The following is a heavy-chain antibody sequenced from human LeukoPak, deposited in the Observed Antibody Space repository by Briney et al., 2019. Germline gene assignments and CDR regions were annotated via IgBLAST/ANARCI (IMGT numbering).Heavy chain of an antibody. D-gene: IGHD1-1*01. CDR2: ISGSGGST. J-gene: IGHJ4*02. CDR1: GFTFSSCA. Sequence: GGSLRLSCAASGFTFSSCAMSWVRQAPGKGLEWVSAISGSGGSTYYADSVKGRFTISRDNSRNTLYLQMNSLRAEDTAVYYCAKGSSLLMTTHFGYWAQGTLVTVSS. CDR3: AKGSSLLMTTHFGY. V-gene: IGHV3-23*01.